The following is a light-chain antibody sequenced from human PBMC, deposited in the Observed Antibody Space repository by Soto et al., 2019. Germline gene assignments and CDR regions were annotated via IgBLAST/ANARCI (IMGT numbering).Light chain of an antibody. J-gene: IGLJ7*01. CDR2: GNS. CDR3: QSYDRSLSGWV. V-gene: IGLV1-40*01. Sequence: QSVLTQPPSVAGAPGQRVTISCTGGSSNIGAGYDVHWYQQLPGTAPKLLIYGNSNRPSGVPDRFSGSKSGTSASLAITGLQDEDEADYYCQSYDRSLSGWVFGGGTQLTVL. CDR1: SSNIGAGYD.